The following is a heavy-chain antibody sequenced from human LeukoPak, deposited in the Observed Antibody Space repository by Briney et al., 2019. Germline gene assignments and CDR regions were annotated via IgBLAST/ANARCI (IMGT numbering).Heavy chain of an antibody. V-gene: IGHV4-31*01. CDR1: GGSINSGGYY. D-gene: IGHD2-21*02. J-gene: IGHJ3*02. Sequence: PSETLSLTCTVSGGSINSGGYYWSWIRQHPGKGLEWIGYIHYSGSTYYNPSLRSPFTISVDTSKNQFSLKLRSVTAADTAIYYCARSYCGGDCYWNAFDIWGQGTMVTVSS. CDR3: ARSYCGGDCYWNAFDI. CDR2: IHYSGST.